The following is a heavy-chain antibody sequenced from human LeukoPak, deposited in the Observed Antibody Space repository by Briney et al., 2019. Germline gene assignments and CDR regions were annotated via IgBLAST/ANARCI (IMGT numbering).Heavy chain of an antibody. CDR3: AKLYSSGWNGDEN. CDR2: ISGSGGNT. J-gene: IGHJ4*02. Sequence: PGASLRLSCAASGFTFSSYAMSWVRQAPGKGLEWVSGISGSGGNTYYADSVKGRFTTSRDNSKNTLYLQMNSLRAEDTAVYYCAKLYSSGWNGDENWSQGTLVSVSS. D-gene: IGHD6-19*01. CDR1: GFTFSSYA. V-gene: IGHV3-23*01.